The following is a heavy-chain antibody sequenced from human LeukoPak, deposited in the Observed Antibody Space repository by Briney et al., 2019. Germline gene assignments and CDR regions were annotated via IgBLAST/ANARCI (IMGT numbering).Heavy chain of an antibody. CDR2: ISYDGSNK. CDR3: AYLPYDILTGSGPYYFDY. D-gene: IGHD3-9*01. CDR1: GFTFSSYG. Sequence: PGGSLRLSCAASGFTFSSYGMHWVRQAPGKGLEWVAVISYDGSNKYYADSVKGRFTISRDNSKNTLYLQMNSLRAEDTAVYYCAYLPYDILTGSGPYYFDYWGQGTLVTVSS. V-gene: IGHV3-30*03. J-gene: IGHJ4*02.